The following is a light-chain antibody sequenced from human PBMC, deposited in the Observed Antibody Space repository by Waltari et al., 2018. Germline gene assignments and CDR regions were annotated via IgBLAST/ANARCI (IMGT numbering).Light chain of an antibody. CDR2: GVT. CDR3: QQYGGSPRIFT. Sequence: ESVLPQSPGTLSLSPGERATLSCKTSQNISSSYLTWYQQKPGQAPRPVVYGVTTRATGIPDTFSGSRSGTDFTLSISRLEPEDFALYYCQQYGGSPRIFTFGAGTKVEIK. J-gene: IGKJ3*01. V-gene: IGKV3-20*01. CDR1: QNISSSY.